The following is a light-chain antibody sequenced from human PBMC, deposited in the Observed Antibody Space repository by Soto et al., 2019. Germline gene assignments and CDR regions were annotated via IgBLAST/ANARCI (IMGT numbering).Light chain of an antibody. V-gene: IGKV1-9*01. CDR2: GAS. J-gene: IGKJ4*01. CDR1: QGIGSY. Sequence: DLPLTQSPSFLSASVGDRVTITCRASQGIGSYLGWYQQAPGKAPKLLIYGASTLQSGVPSRFSGSGFGTEFAPTSSSLQPEDVATYFCQQLNTYPAFGGGTKVEI. CDR3: QQLNTYPA.